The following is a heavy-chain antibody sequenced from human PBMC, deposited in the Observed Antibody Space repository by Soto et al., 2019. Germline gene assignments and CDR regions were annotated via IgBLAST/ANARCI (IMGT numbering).Heavy chain of an antibody. CDR1: GYTFTYRY. D-gene: IGHD1-1*01. CDR2: ITTFNGNT. CDR3: AATKLDGPSWNAFDI. V-gene: IGHV1-45*02. Sequence: SVKVSCKASGYTFTYRYLHWVRQAPGQALEWMGWITTFNGNTNYAQKFQDRVTITRDRSMSTAYMELSSLRSEDTAMYYCAATKLDGPSWNAFDIWGQGTMVTVSS. J-gene: IGHJ3*02.